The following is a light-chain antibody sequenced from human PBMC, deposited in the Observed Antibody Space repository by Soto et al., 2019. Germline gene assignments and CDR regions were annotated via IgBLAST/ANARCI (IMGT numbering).Light chain of an antibody. CDR3: QQYGSSRPWA. Sequence: EIVLTQSPGTLSLSPGETATLSCRASQSVSSYYLAWYQQKPGQAPRLLIHGASNRATGVPDRFSGSGSGTDFTLTISRLEPEDFAVYYCQQYGSSRPWAFGQGTKVEI. V-gene: IGKV3-20*01. J-gene: IGKJ1*01. CDR2: GAS. CDR1: QSVSSYY.